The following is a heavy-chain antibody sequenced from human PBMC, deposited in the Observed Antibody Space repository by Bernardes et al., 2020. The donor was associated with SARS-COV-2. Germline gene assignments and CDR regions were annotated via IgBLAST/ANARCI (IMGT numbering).Heavy chain of an antibody. Sequence: SETLSLTCTVSGGSISSGDYYWSWIRQPPGKGLEWIGYIYYSGSTYYNPSLKSRVTISVDTSKNQFSLKLSSVTAADTAVYYCARGGIYSSSWHIWGQGTMVTVSS. V-gene: IGHV4-30-4*01. J-gene: IGHJ3*02. CDR2: IYYSGST. D-gene: IGHD6-13*01. CDR1: GGSISSGDYY. CDR3: ARGGIYSSSWHI.